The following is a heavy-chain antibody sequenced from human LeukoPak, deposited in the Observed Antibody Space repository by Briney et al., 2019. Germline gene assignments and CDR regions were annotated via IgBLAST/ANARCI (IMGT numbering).Heavy chain of an antibody. CDR1: AFTFSSYS. CDR2: ISSRGNYI. V-gene: IGHV3-21*01. Sequence: PGGSLRLSCAASAFTFSSYSMNWVRQAPGKGLEWVSSISSRGNYIYYADSVKGRFTISRDNAQNSLYLQINSLRVEDTAVYYCARETQEEAFDIWGQGTMVTVSS. CDR3: ARETQEEAFDI. J-gene: IGHJ3*02.